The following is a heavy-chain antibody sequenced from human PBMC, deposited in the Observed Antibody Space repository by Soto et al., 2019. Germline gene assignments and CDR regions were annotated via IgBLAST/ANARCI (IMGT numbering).Heavy chain of an antibody. Sequence: SETLSLTCSVSGDSIRGSYWSWIRHSPWKGLEWLGYDYYTGSTNYSPTLRSRISISVDTSKNEFSLRLSSVTAADTSVYFCARSVAVPGAHIDYWGQGTQVTVSS. V-gene: IGHV4-59*01. J-gene: IGHJ4*02. CDR2: DYYTGST. CDR3: ARSVAVPGAHIDY. CDR1: GDSIRGSY. D-gene: IGHD6-19*01.